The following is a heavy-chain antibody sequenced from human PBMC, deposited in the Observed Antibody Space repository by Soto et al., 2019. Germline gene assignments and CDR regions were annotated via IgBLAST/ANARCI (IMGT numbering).Heavy chain of an antibody. CDR1: GFTFSSYS. D-gene: IGHD3-10*01. Sequence: PGGSLRLSCAASGFTFSSYSMNWVRQAPGKGLEWVSYISSSSSTIYYADSVKGRFTISRDNAKNSLYLQMNSLRAEDTAVYYWGRGAPLSMVGDGPRLGPWGRETLVTVSS. CDR2: ISSSSSTI. J-gene: IGHJ5*02. CDR3: GRGAPLSMVGDGPRLGP. V-gene: IGHV3-48*01.